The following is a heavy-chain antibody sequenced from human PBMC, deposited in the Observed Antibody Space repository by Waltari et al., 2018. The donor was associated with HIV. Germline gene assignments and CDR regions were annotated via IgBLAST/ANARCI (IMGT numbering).Heavy chain of an antibody. CDR2: IYPGDSDT. D-gene: IGHD6-13*01. CDR3: ARQVRGAAAGRTLGYFYSYGLDV. V-gene: IGHV5-51*01. CDR1: GYNFTNYW. Sequence: EVQLVQSGAEVKKPGESLKISCKGSGYNFTNYWIGWVRTMPGKGLEWMGIIYPGDSDTTYSPSFQGQVTISADKSISTAYLQWSSLKASDTAMYYCARQVRGAAAGRTLGYFYSYGLDVWGQGTTVTVSS. J-gene: IGHJ6*02.